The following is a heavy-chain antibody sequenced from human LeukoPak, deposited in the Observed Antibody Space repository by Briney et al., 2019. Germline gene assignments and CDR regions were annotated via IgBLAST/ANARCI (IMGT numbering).Heavy chain of an antibody. Sequence: GESLKISCKGSGYSFATYWIGWVRQMPGKGLEWMGIIYPGDSHTRYSPSFQGRVTISADKSISTAYLQWSSLKASDTSMYYCAISIANWFDPWGQGTLVTVSS. CDR3: AISIANWFDP. V-gene: IGHV5-51*01. J-gene: IGHJ5*02. CDR1: GYSFATYW. CDR2: IYPGDSHT.